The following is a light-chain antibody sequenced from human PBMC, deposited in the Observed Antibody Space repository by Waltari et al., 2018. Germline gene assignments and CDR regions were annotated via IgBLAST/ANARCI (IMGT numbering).Light chain of an antibody. V-gene: IGKV3-15*01. CDR2: GAS. CDR1: QSINTN. CDR3: QQYNTWPPST. J-gene: IGKJ2*02. Sequence: EIVMTQSPAALSVSPGERATLSCRASQSINTNLAWYQHKPGQPPRLLISGASTRATGVPARFSGSGSGTEFTLTISSLQSEDSAIYFCQQYNTWPPSTFGQGTKLEIK.